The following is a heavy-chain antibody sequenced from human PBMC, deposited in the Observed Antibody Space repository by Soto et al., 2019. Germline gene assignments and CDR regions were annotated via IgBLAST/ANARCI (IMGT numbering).Heavy chain of an antibody. CDR3: ARRGPLWHIHSSGWYGDQRRESPGFDY. CDR2: INPSGGST. Sequence: ASVKVSCKASGYTFTSYYMHWVRQAPGQGLEWMGIINPSGGSTSYAQKFQGRVTMTRDTSTSTVYMELSSLRSEDTAVYYCARRGPLWHIHSSGWYGDQRRESPGFDYWGQGTLVTVPQ. CDR1: GYTFTSYY. V-gene: IGHV1-46*01. J-gene: IGHJ4*02. D-gene: IGHD6-19*01.